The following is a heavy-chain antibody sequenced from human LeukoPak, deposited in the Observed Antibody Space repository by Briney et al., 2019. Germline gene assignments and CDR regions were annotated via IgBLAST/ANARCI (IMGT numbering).Heavy chain of an antibody. D-gene: IGHD3-10*01. CDR3: ALVGDYYGMDV. CDR2: ISYDGNNK. V-gene: IGHV3-30*03. CDR1: GFTFSNYG. Sequence: GRSLRLSCAASGFTFSNYGMHWVRQAPGKGLEWVAVISYDGNNKYYADPVKGRFTISRDNSKNTLYLQMNSLRAEDTAVYYCALVGDYYGMDVWGQGTTVTVSS. J-gene: IGHJ6*02.